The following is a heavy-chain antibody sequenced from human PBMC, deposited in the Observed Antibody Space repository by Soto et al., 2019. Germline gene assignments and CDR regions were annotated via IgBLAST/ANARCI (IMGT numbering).Heavy chain of an antibody. CDR2: IIPIFGTA. CDR3: ARVGSGSYYTVKFDY. Sequence: SVKVSCKASGYTFTGYYMHWVRQAPGQGLEWMGGIIPIFGTANYAQKFQGRVTITADESTSTAYMELSSLRSEDTAVYYCARVGSGSYYTVKFDYWGQGTLVTVYS. D-gene: IGHD3-10*01. CDR1: GYTFTGYY. J-gene: IGHJ4*02. V-gene: IGHV1-69*13.